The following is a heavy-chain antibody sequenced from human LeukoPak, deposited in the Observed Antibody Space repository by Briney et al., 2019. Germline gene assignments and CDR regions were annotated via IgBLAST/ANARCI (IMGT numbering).Heavy chain of an antibody. Sequence: GGSLRLSCAASGFTFSTYALSWVRQAPGKGLERVSSIRGSDGSTYYADSVKGRFAISRDNSKNTLYLQMNSLRAEDTATYFCAKDVYGDYGGLDYWGQGTLVTVSS. CDR3: AKDVYGDYGGLDY. CDR1: GFTFSTYA. CDR2: IRGSDGST. J-gene: IGHJ4*02. D-gene: IGHD4-17*01. V-gene: IGHV3-23*01.